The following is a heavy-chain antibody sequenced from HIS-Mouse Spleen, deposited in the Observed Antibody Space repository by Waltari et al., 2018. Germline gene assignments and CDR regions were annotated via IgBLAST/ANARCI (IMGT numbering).Heavy chain of an antibody. CDR3: ARDREGIAAAGTRDAFDI. CDR2: INPNSGGT. D-gene: IGHD6-13*01. CDR1: GYTFTGYY. J-gene: IGHJ3*02. Sequence: QVQLVQSGAEVKKPGASVKVSCKASGYTFTGYYMHWLRQAPGQGLEWMGWINPNSGGTNYAQKFQGRVTMTRDTSISTAYMELSRLRSDDTAVYYCARDREGIAAAGTRDAFDIWGQGTMVTVSS. V-gene: IGHV1-2*02.